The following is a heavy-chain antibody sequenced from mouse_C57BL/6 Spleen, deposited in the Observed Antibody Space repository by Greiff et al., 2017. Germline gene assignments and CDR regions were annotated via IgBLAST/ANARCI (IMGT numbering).Heavy chain of an antibody. D-gene: IGHD2-4*01. CDR2: IYPGSGNT. CDR1: GYSFTSYY. V-gene: IGHV1-66*01. CDR3: ARPYDYPYYLDY. J-gene: IGHJ2*01. Sequence: QVQLQQSGPELVKPGASVKISCKASGYSFTSYYIHWVKQRPGQGLEWIGWIYPGSGNTKYNEKFKGKATLTADTSSSTAYMQLSSLTSEDSAVYYCARPYDYPYYLDYWGQGTTLTVSS.